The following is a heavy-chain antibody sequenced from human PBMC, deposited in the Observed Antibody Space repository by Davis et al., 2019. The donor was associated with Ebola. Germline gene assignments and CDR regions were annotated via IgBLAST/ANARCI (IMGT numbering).Heavy chain of an antibody. CDR1: GYNFPSYD. CDR3: ARARSGTYYTYYFDS. V-gene: IGHV1-8*01. CDR2: MTPNSGVT. D-gene: IGHD1-26*01. Sequence: AASVRVSCKASGYNFPSYDINWVRQATGQGLEWMGSMTPNSGVTAYAQKFQGRVTMTSDISKTTVHMELSSLRSEDTAVYYCARARSGTYYTYYFDSWGQGTQVIVSS. J-gene: IGHJ4*02.